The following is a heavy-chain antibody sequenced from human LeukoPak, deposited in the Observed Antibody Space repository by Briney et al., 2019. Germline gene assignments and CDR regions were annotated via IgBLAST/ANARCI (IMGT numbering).Heavy chain of an antibody. CDR1: GGSFSGYY. D-gene: IGHD6-13*01. J-gene: IGHJ5*02. CDR2: INHSGST. Sequence: SETLSLTCAVYGGSFSGYYWSRIRQPPGKGLEWIGEINHSGSTNYNPSLKSRVTISVDTSKNQFSLKLSSVTAADTAVYYCASLAVGYSSSWYPWQRVQLSGFDPWGQGTLVTVSS. CDR3: ASLAVGYSSSWYPWQRVQLSGFDP. V-gene: IGHV4-34*01.